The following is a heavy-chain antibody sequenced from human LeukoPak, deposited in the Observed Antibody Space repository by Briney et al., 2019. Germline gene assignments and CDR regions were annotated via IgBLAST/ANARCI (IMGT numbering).Heavy chain of an antibody. CDR3: ARHFRDTAMVTHFDY. CDR2: INHSGGT. D-gene: IGHD5-18*01. V-gene: IGHV4-34*01. Sequence: PSETLSLTCAVYGGSFSIYYWSWSRQPPGKGLEWIGEINHSGGTNYNPSLKSRVTISVDTSKNQFSLKLSSVTAADTAVYYCARHFRDTAMVTHFDYWGQGTLVTVSS. CDR1: GGSFSIYY. J-gene: IGHJ4*02.